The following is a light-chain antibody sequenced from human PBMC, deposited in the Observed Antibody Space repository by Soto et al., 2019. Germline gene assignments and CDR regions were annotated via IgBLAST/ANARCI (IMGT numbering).Light chain of an antibody. CDR3: QQYWGSSWT. CDR1: QSVSTTY. J-gene: IGKJ1*01. Sequence: EIVLTQSPGTLSLSPGDRATLSCRASQSVSTTYLAWYQQKFGQAPRLLVYGASSRATGIPDRFSGSGSGTDFTLTISRLEPADFAVYYCQQYWGSSWTFGQGTKVEIK. CDR2: GAS. V-gene: IGKV3-20*01.